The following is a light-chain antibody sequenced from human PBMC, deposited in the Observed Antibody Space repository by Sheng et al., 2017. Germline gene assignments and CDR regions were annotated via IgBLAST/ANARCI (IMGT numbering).Light chain of an antibody. CDR3: QQYINWPPMYT. V-gene: IGKV3-15*01. CDR1: QSVSSN. J-gene: IGKJ2*01. CDR2: GAS. Sequence: IVMTQSPATLSVSPGERVTLSCRASQSVSSNLAWYQQKPGQAPRLLIYGASTRATNIPARFSGSGSGTEFALTISSLQSEDFAVYHCQQYINWPPMYTFGLGDQAGD.